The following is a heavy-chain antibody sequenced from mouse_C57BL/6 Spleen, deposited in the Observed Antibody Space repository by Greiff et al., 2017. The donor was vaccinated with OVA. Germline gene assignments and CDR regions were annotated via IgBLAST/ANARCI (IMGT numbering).Heavy chain of an antibody. CDR1: GFNIKDDY. CDR3: KGNDDAMDY. V-gene: IGHV14-4*01. Sequence: VHVKQSGAELVRPGASVKLSCTASGFNIKDDYMHWVKQRPEQGLEWIGWIDPENGDTEYASKFQGKATITADTSSNTAYLQLSSLTSEDTAVYYCKGNDDAMDYWGQGTSVTVSS. J-gene: IGHJ4*01. CDR2: IDPENGDT. D-gene: IGHD2-2*01.